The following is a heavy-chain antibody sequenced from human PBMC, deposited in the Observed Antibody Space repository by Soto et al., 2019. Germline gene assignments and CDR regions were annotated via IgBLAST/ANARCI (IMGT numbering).Heavy chain of an antibody. CDR3: ARDNVRPQLGGNYYYIFDV. CDR2: IMPIFRTP. Sequence: QVQLEQSGAEVKKPGSSVKLSCKASGGTFRNSAISWVRQAPGQGLEWMGGIMPIFRTPDYAQKVQGRVTITSGASTNPAYMELRGLRSDATAVYFCARDNVRPQLGGNYYYIFDVWGHGTTVTVSS. J-gene: IGHJ6*02. V-gene: IGHV1-69*05. D-gene: IGHD3-3*02. CDR1: GGTFRNSA.